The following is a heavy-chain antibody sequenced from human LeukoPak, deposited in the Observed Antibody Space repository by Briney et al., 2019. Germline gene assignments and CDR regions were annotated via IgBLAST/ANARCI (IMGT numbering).Heavy chain of an antibody. CDR1: GFTFASNT. Sequence: AAQSRTLACAVSGFTFASNTTKWVSQAQGEGREHESAIIRNGGSRHYTASGKDRYSLTRDNAKNTVDLQMGSVRPEDMAVYHCARVNRGATINDYYYHYLDVWGRGPTVSV. D-gene: IGHD1-26*01. CDR3: ARVNRGATINDYYYHYLDV. J-gene: IGHJ6*03. CDR2: IIRNGGSR. V-gene: IGHV3-64*02.